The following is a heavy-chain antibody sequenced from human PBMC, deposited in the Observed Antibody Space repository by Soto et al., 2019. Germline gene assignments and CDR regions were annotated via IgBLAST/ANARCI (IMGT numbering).Heavy chain of an antibody. CDR2: ISSNGGTT. CDR1: GFTFSSYD. CDR3: VRRGSGNYDY. D-gene: IGHD1-7*01. J-gene: IGHJ4*02. Sequence: EVQLAESGGGMVQPGGPLRLSCVASGFTFSSYDMHWVRQAPGKGLEYVSSISSNGGTTYYGNSVKGRFTISRDNSKNTLYLQMGSLRAEDMAVYYCVRRGSGNYDYWGQGPLVTVSS. V-gene: IGHV3-64*01.